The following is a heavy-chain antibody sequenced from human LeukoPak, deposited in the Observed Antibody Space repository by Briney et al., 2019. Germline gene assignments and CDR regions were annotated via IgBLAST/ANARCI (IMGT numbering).Heavy chain of an antibody. D-gene: IGHD2-2*03. J-gene: IGHJ6*02. Sequence: PGGSLRLSCAASGFTFSSYGMHWVRQAPGKGLEWVAVISYDGSNKYYADSVKGRFTISRDNSKNTLYLQMNSLRAEDTAVYYCARVILDIVVEGDYGMDVWGQGTTVIVSS. CDR1: GFTFSSYG. CDR3: ARVILDIVVEGDYGMDV. V-gene: IGHV3-30*03. CDR2: ISYDGSNK.